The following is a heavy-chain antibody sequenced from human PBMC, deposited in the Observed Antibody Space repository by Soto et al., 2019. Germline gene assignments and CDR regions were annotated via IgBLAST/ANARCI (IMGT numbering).Heavy chain of an antibody. CDR1: GFTFSNAW. CDR2: IKSKTDGGTT. D-gene: IGHD1-20*01. Sequence: EVQLVESGGGLVKPGGSLRLSCAASGFTFSNAWMSWVRQAPGKGLEWVCRIKSKTDGGTTDYAAPVKGRFTISRDDSKNTLYLQMNSLKTGDEAVYYCTTGTITGNSPGYYYMDVWGKGTTVTVSS. V-gene: IGHV3-15*01. J-gene: IGHJ6*03. CDR3: TTGTITGNSPGYYYMDV.